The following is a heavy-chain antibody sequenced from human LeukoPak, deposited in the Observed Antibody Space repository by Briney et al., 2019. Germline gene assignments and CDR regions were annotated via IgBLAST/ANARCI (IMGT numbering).Heavy chain of an antibody. Sequence: SETLSLTYTVSGGSISSHYWSWIRQPPGKGLEWIGYIYYSGSTNYNPSLKSRVTISVDTSKNQFSLKLSSVTAADTAVYYCARSTIFGVVIPPLFDYWGKGTTVTVSS. D-gene: IGHD3-3*01. CDR3: ARSTIFGVVIPPLFDY. CDR2: IYYSGST. CDR1: GGSISSHY. V-gene: IGHV4-59*11. J-gene: IGHJ4*03.